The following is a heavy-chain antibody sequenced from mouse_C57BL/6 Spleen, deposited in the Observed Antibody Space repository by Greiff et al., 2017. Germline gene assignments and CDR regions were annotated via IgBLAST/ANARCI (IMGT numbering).Heavy chain of an antibody. CDR1: GYAFSSYW. Sequence: VQLQQSGAELVKPGASVKLSCKASGYAFSSYWMNWVKQRPGKGLEWIGQIYPGDGDTNYNGNFKGKATLTADKSSNTAYMQLSRLTSEDSAVYFCARRSNYGSYYYALDYWGQGTSVTVSS. CDR2: IYPGDGDT. CDR3: ARRSNYGSYYYALDY. D-gene: IGHD2-5*01. J-gene: IGHJ4*01. V-gene: IGHV1-80*01.